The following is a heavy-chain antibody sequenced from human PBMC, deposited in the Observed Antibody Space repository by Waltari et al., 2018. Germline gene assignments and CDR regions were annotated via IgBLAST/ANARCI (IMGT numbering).Heavy chain of an antibody. Sequence: QVQLVQSGAEVKKPGASVKVSCQASGYTFPSSDVNGVRQATGQGLAWMGWMNPNSGNTAYAQKFQGRVTITRHSSISTAYMELSSLRSEDTAVYYCARGGLNAFDIWGQGTMVTVSS. CDR1: GYTFPSSD. CDR3: ARGGLNAFDI. V-gene: IGHV1-8*03. D-gene: IGHD3-22*01. J-gene: IGHJ3*02. CDR2: MNPNSGNT.